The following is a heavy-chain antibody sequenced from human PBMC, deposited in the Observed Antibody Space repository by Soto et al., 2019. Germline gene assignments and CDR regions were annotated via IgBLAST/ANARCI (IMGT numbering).Heavy chain of an antibody. CDR2: ISGSGGST. J-gene: IGHJ4*02. V-gene: IGHV3-23*01. CDR3: AKVPVGDTGRFDF. CDR1: GFTFSNYA. Sequence: EVQLLESGGGLVQPGGSLRLSCGGSGFTFSNYAMSWVRQAPGKGLAWVSAISGSGGSTYYADSVKGRFTISRDNSKNTLYLQLNSLRAEDTALYYCAKVPVGDTGRFDFWGQGTLVTVSS. D-gene: IGHD1-26*01.